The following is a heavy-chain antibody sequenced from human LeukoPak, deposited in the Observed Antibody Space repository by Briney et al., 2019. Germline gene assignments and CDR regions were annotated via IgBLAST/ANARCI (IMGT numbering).Heavy chain of an antibody. D-gene: IGHD5-18*01. V-gene: IGHV4-39*01. Sequence: PSETLSLTCTVSGGSVSSGSYYWSWIRQPPGKGLEWIGYIYYSGSTYYNPSLKSRVTISVDTSKNQFSLKLSSVTAADTAVYYCARTGIQLWLLAPSYYFDYWGQGTLVTVSS. CDR2: IYYSGST. J-gene: IGHJ4*02. CDR1: GGSVSSGSYY. CDR3: ARTGIQLWLLAPSYYFDY.